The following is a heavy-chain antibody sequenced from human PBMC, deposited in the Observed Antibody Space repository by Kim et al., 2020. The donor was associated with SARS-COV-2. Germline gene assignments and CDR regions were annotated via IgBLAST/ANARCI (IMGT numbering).Heavy chain of an antibody. CDR2: IYYSGST. CDR1: GGSVSSGSYY. J-gene: IGHJ4*02. Sequence: SETLSLTCTVSGGSVSSGSYYWSWIRQPPGKGLEWIGYIYYSGSTNYNPSLKSRVTISVDTSKNQFSLKLSSVTAADTAVYYCARPKRSSSLFDYWGQGTLVTVSS. CDR3: ARPKRSSSLFDY. D-gene: IGHD6-6*01. V-gene: IGHV4-61*01.